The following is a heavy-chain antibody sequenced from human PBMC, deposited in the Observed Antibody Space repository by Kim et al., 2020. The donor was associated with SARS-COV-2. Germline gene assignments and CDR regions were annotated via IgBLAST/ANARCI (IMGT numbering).Heavy chain of an antibody. V-gene: IGHV3-21*01. Sequence: GGSLRLSCAASGFTFSSYSMNWVRQAPGKGLEWVSSISSSSSYIYYADSVKGRFTISRDNAKNSLYLQLNSLRAEDTAVYYCAREGYSYGYYYYYGMDVWGKGTTVTVSS. CDR2: ISSSSSYI. CDR3: AREGYSYGYYYYYGMDV. CDR1: GFTFSSYS. D-gene: IGHD5-18*01. J-gene: IGHJ6*04.